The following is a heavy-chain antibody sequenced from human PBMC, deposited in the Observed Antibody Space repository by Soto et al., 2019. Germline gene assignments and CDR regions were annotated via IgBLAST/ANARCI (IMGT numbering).Heavy chain of an antibody. CDR1: GFTFRRDG. D-gene: IGHD4-17*01. Sequence: GGSLRPSCAASGFTFRRDGMSWVRQAPGKGLEWVSLITDNGGSTYYADSVKGRFTISRDNTKNTLFLQMNSLRAEDTAVYYCAKERATTTAFDYWGQGALVTVSS. J-gene: IGHJ4*02. CDR3: AKERATTTAFDY. CDR2: ITDNGGST. V-gene: IGHV3-23*01.